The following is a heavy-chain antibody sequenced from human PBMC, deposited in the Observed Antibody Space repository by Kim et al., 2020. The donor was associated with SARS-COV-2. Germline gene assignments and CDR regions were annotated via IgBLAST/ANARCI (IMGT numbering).Heavy chain of an antibody. J-gene: IGHJ4*02. CDR3: AKGRPASDYSGNYEFDY. CDR1: GFTFNNYV. V-gene: IGHV3-30*18. CDR2: MSYDGSHI. D-gene: IGHD1-26*01. Sequence: GGSLRLSCAASGFTFNNYVMHWVRQAPGKGLEWVAVMSYDGSHIAYADSVKGRFTISRDNSRNTLYLQMNSLTAEDTAVYFCAKGRPASDYSGNYEFDYWGQGSLVTVSP.